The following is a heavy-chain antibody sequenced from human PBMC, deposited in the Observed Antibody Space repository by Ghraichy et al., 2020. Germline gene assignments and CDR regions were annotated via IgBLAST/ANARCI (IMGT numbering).Heavy chain of an antibody. CDR1: GGSISSSSYY. Sequence: SETLSLTCTVSGGSISSSSYYWGWIRQPPGKGLEWIGSIYYSGSTYYNPSLKSRVTISVDTSKNQFSLKLSPVTAADTAVYYCASRGEYYDILTGYYQYYFDYWGQGTLVTVSS. D-gene: IGHD3-9*01. CDR2: IYYSGST. V-gene: IGHV4-39*01. J-gene: IGHJ4*02. CDR3: ASRGEYYDILTGYYQYYFDY.